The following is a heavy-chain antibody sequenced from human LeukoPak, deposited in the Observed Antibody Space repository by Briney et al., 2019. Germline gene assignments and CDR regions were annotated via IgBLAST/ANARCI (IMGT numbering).Heavy chain of an antibody. CDR3: ARGRLSAAAGSEGLWFDP. D-gene: IGHD6-13*01. CDR2: INGGNGNT. CDR1: GYTFTSYA. J-gene: IGHJ5*02. V-gene: IGHV1-3*01. Sequence: VASVKVSCKASGYTFTSYAMHWVRQAPGQRLEWMGWINGGNGNTKHSQNFQGRVTITRDTSASTTYMELSSLTSEDTAVYYCARGRLSAAAGSEGLWFDPWGQGTLVTVSS.